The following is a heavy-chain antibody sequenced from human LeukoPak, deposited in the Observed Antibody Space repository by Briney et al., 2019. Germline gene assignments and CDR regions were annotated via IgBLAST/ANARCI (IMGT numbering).Heavy chain of an antibody. CDR1: RFTFRSYG. CDR2: IRNDGSDK. V-gene: IGHV3-30*02. CDR3: AKDRAFGQFLWGNDY. J-gene: IGHJ4*02. D-gene: IGHD3-10*01. Sequence: GGSLRLSCAASRFTFRSYGMHWVRQAPGKGLEWVAFIRNDGSDKYYAVSVKGRFTISRDNSKNTLYLQMNSLRAEDTALYYCAKDRAFGQFLWGNDYWGQGTLVTVSS.